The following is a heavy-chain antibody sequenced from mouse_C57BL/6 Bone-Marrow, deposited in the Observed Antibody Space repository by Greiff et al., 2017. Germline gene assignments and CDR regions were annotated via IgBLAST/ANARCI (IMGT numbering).Heavy chain of an antibody. D-gene: IGHD2-10*02. J-gene: IGHJ3*01. CDR1: GYTFTSYW. CDR3: TSRYGNYEAWFAY. Sequence: EVQLQQSGTVLARPGASVKMSCTTSGYTFTSYWMHWVKQRPGQGLEWIGAIYPGNSDTSYNQKFKGKAKLTAVTSASTAYMERSSLTNEDSAVYYCTSRYGNYEAWFAYWGQGTLVTVSA. CDR2: IYPGNSDT. V-gene: IGHV1-5*01.